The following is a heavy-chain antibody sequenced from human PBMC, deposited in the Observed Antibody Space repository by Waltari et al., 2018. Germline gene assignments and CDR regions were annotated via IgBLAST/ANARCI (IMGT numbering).Heavy chain of an antibody. CDR2: INPNSGGT. V-gene: IGHV1-2*02. CDR3: ARTLVYAIPEYYYYGMDV. CDR1: GYTFTGYY. J-gene: IGHJ6*02. Sequence: QVQLVQSGAEVKKPGASGKVSCKASGYTFTGYYMPWVPHGPGPGLEWIGWINPNSGGTNYAQKFQGRVTMTRDTSISTAYMELSRLRSDDTAVYYCARTLVYAIPEYYYYGMDVWGQGTTVTVSS. D-gene: IGHD2-8*01.